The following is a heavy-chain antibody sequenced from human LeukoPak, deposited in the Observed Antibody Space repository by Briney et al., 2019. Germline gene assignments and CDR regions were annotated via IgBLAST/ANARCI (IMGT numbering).Heavy chain of an antibody. CDR2: INSDGSST. CDR1: GFTFSSYW. CDR3: AKGQPGGTQLPSWAPYYFDY. D-gene: IGHD5-18*01. V-gene: IGHV3-74*01. Sequence: GGSLRLSCAASGFTFSSYWMHWVRQAPGKGLVWVSRINSDGSSTSYADSVKGRFTISRDNAKNTLYLQMNSLRAEDTAVYYCAKGQPGGTQLPSWAPYYFDYWGQGTLVTVSS. J-gene: IGHJ4*02.